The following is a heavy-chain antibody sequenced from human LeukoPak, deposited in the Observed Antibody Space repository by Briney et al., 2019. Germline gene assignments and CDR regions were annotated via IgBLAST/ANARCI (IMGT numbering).Heavy chain of an antibody. Sequence: ASVKVSCKASGGTFSSYAISWVRQAPGQGLEWMGRINPTSGGTNYVQKFQGRVTMTRDTSISTAYMELSRLRSGDTAVYYCVRYSSSWYELDYWGQGTLVTVPS. J-gene: IGHJ4*02. CDR1: GGTFSSYA. V-gene: IGHV1-2*06. CDR2: INPTSGGT. D-gene: IGHD6-13*01. CDR3: VRYSSSWYELDY.